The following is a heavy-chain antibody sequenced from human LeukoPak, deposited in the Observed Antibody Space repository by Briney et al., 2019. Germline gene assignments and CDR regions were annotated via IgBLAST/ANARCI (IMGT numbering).Heavy chain of an antibody. D-gene: IGHD6-19*01. Sequence: GGSLRLSCAASGFTFSSYGMHWVRQAPGKGLEWVSAISGSGGSTYYADSVKGRFTISRDNSKNTLYLQMNSLRAEDTAVYYCARGPAVAGNYFDYWGQGTLVTVSS. V-gene: IGHV3-23*01. CDR3: ARGPAVAGNYFDY. CDR1: GFTFSSYG. CDR2: ISGSGGST. J-gene: IGHJ4*02.